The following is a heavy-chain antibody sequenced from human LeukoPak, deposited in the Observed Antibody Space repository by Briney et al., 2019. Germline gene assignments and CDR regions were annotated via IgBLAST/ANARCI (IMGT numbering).Heavy chain of an antibody. CDR2: IYTSGST. D-gene: IGHD6-13*01. Sequence: SETLSLTCTVSGGSISSYYWSWIRQPAGKGLEWIGRIYTSGSTNYNPSLKSRVTLSVDTSKNQFSLKLSSVTAADTAVYYCARVGKIAAAGTLWFDPWGKGTLVTVSS. CDR3: ARVGKIAAAGTLWFDP. CDR1: GGSISSYY. V-gene: IGHV4-4*07. J-gene: IGHJ5*02.